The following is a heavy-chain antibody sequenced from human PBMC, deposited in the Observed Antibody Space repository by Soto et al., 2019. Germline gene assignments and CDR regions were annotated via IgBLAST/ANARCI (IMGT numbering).Heavy chain of an antibody. CDR3: ARERGAFSSSWYDDFDY. CDR2: ISAYNGNT. J-gene: IGHJ4*02. Sequence: ASVKVSCLASGYTFTSYGTSWVRQAPGQGLERMGWISAYNGNTNYAQKLQGRVTMTTDTSTSTAYMELRSLRSDDTAVYYCARERGAFSSSWYDDFDYWGQGTLVTVSS. V-gene: IGHV1-18*04. D-gene: IGHD6-13*01. CDR1: GYTFTSYG.